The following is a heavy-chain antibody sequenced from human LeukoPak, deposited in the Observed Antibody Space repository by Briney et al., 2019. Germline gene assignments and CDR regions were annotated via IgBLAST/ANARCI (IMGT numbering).Heavy chain of an antibody. J-gene: IGHJ4*02. Sequence: ASVKVSRKASGYTFTSYYMHWVRQAPGQGLEWMGWMNPNSGNTGYAQKFQGRVTITRNTSISTAYMELSSLRSEDTAVYYCARALGISSWITGGLVGYWGQGTLVTVSS. CDR3: ARALGISSWITGGLVGY. CDR2: MNPNSGNT. D-gene: IGHD3-16*01. V-gene: IGHV1-8*03. CDR1: GYTFTSYY.